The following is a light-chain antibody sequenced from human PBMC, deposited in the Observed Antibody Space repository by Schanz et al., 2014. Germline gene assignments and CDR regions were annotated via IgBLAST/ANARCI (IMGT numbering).Light chain of an antibody. CDR2: GAS. V-gene: IGKV3D-15*01. CDR1: RSVSGSY. Sequence: IVLTQSPGTLSLSVGQRATLGCRASRSVSGSYLAWYQQIPGQAPRLLVYGASKRATGIPDRFSGSGSGTEFTLTISSLQSEDFAVYYCQQYNNWQRTFGQGTKVEIK. CDR3: QQYNNWQRT. J-gene: IGKJ1*01.